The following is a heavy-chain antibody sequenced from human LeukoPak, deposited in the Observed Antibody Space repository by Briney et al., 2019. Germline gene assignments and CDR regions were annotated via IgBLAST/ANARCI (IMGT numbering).Heavy chain of an antibody. V-gene: IGHV3-21*04. Sequence: GGSLRLSCAASGFTFSSYSMNWVRQAPGEGLEWVSSISSSSSYIYYADSVKGRFTISRDNAKNSLYLQMSTLRAEDTALYYCAKDDTPGGNWYFDLWGRGTLVTVSS. D-gene: IGHD3-16*01. J-gene: IGHJ2*01. CDR1: GFTFSSYS. CDR3: AKDDTPGGNWYFDL. CDR2: ISSSSSYI.